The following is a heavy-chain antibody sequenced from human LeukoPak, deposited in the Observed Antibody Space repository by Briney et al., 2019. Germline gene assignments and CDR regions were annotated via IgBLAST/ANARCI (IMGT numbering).Heavy chain of an antibody. Sequence: GALRLSCAASGFTFSSYDMSWVRQAPGKGLEWVSAISGSGGSTYYVDSVKGRFTISRDNSKNTLYLQMNSLRAEDTAVYYCAKIGKQWLVPVFDCWGQGTLVTVSS. V-gene: IGHV3-23*01. CDR1: GFTFSSYD. J-gene: IGHJ4*02. CDR2: ISGSGGST. CDR3: AKIGKQWLVPVFDC. D-gene: IGHD6-19*01.